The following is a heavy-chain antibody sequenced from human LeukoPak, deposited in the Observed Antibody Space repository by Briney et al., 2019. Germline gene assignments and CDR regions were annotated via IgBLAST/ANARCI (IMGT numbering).Heavy chain of an antibody. D-gene: IGHD6-13*01. J-gene: IGHJ6*02. V-gene: IGHV3-15*07. CDR1: GFTFSNAW. CDR3: TTDIEQQLRYYYGMDV. Sequence: GGSLRLSCAASGFTFSNAWMNWVRQAPGKGLEWVGRIKSKTDGGTTDYAAPVKGRFTISRDDSKNTLYLQMNSLKTEDTAVYYCTTDIEQQLRYYYGMDVWGQGTTVTVSS. CDR2: IKSKTDGGTT.